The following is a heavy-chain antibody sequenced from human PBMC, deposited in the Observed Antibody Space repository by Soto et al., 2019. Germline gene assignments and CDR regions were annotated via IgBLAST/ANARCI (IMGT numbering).Heavy chain of an antibody. D-gene: IGHD3-9*01. V-gene: IGHV4-61*01. CDR2: IYYSGST. CDR3: ARDISGLRYFDWLSSSPKEREHNWFDP. Sequence: SETLSLTCTVSGGSVSSGSYYWSWIRQPPGKGLEWIGYIYYSGSTNYNPSLKSRVTISVDTSKNQFSLKLSSVTAADTAVYYCARDISGLRYFDWLSSSPKEREHNWFDPWGQGTQVTVSS. CDR1: GGSVSSGSYY. J-gene: IGHJ5*02.